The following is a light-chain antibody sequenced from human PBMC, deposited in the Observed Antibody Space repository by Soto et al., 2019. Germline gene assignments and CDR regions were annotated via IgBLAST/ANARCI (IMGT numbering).Light chain of an antibody. CDR3: SSYAGSNNWV. V-gene: IGLV2-8*01. J-gene: IGLJ3*02. Sequence: QSALTQPPSASGSPGQSLTISCTGTSTDVGNYNYVSWYQQHPGKAPNLMISDVNRRPSGVPDRFSGSKSGNTASLTVSGLQAEDEADYYCSSYAGSNNWVFGGGTKLTVL. CDR1: STDVGNYNY. CDR2: DVN.